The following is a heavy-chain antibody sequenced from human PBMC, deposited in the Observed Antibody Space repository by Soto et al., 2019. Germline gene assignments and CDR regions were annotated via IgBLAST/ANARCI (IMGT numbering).Heavy chain of an antibody. V-gene: IGHV1-69*12. D-gene: IGHD2-15*01. Sequence: QVQLVQSGAEVKKPGSSVKVSCKTSGGTFSSYAISWVREAPGQGLEWMGGIIPLFGTATYAQKFQGRVTXXAAASTSTAYMELSSLRSEDTALYYCAADLVGPAGPHQFGYWGQGALVTVSS. CDR1: GGTFSSYA. J-gene: IGHJ4*02. CDR3: AADLVGPAGPHQFGY. CDR2: IIPLFGTA.